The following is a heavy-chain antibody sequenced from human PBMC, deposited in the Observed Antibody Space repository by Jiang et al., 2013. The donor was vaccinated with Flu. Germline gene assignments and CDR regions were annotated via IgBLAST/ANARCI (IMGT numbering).Heavy chain of an antibody. D-gene: IGHD7-27*01. Sequence: SPSLKSRLTITKDTSKNQVVLTVTNMDPVDTATYFCAHRRQLTGDAFDIWGQGTMVTVSS. V-gene: IGHV2-5*01. CDR3: AHRRQLTGDAFDI. J-gene: IGHJ3*02.